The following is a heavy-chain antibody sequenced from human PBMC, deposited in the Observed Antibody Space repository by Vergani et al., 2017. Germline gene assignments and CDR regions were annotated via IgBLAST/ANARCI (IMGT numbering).Heavy chain of an antibody. CDR3: ARDSTGVRGVYDY. CDR2: IFYSGST. CDR1: GGSISSYY. D-gene: IGHD3-10*01. Sequence: QVQLQESGPGLVKPSETLSLTCTVSGGSISSYYRSWIRQPPGKGLEWIGYIFYSGSTNYNPSLKSRVTIAVDTSKNQFSLKLSSVTAADAAVYYWARDSTGVRGVYDYWGQGTLVTVSS. V-gene: IGHV4-59*01. J-gene: IGHJ4*02.